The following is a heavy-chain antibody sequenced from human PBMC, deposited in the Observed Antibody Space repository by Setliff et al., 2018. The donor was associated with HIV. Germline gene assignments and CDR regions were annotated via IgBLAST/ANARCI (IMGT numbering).Heavy chain of an antibody. V-gene: IGHV3-48*01. CDR1: GFTFSFYS. CDR2: ISSDGSVI. Sequence: GGSLRLSCAASGFTFSFYSMNWVRLAPGKGLERVADISSDGSVINYAESVKGRFTISRDNGKNSVYLQMNSLRAEDTAIYYCARDGSRQRPSGMADWGQGTKVTVS. J-gene: IGHJ4*02. CDR3: ARDGSRQRPSGMAD. D-gene: IGHD2-15*01.